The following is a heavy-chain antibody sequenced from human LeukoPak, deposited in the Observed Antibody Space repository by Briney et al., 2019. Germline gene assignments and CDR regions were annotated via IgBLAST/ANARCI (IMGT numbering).Heavy chain of an antibody. D-gene: IGHD6-19*01. Sequence: EASVKVSCKASGYTFTSYGISWVRQAPGQGLEWMGWINPNSGGTNYAQKFQGRVTMTRDTSISTAYMELSRLRSDDTAVYYCARVPYSSGWYSGGFRGDYFDYWGQGTLVTVSS. J-gene: IGHJ4*02. V-gene: IGHV1-2*02. CDR3: ARVPYSSGWYSGGFRGDYFDY. CDR2: INPNSGGT. CDR1: GYTFTSYG.